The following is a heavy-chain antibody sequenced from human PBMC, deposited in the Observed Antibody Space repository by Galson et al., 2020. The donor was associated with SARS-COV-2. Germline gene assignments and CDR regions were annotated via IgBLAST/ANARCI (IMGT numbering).Heavy chain of an antibody. CDR1: GGSFSGYY. D-gene: IGHD3-9*01. J-gene: IGHJ5*02. Sequence: SETLSLTCAVYGGSFSGYYWSWTRQPPGKGLEWIGEINHSGSTNYNPSLKSRVTISVDTSKNQFSLKLSSVTAADTAVYYCARQSGIRYFDWLLYSALNWFDPWGQGTLVTVSS. CDR2: INHSGST. V-gene: IGHV4-34*01. CDR3: ARQSGIRYFDWLLYSALNWFDP.